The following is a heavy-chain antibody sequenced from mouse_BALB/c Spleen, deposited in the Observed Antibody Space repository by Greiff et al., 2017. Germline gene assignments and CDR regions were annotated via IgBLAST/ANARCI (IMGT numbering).Heavy chain of an antibody. Sequence: QVQLQQPGAELVKPGASVKLSCKASGYTFTSYWMHWVKQRPGQGLEWIGEINPSNGRTNYNEKFKSKATLTVDKSSSTAYMQLSSLTSEDSAVYYCARLITTTYFDYWGQGTTLTVSS. J-gene: IGHJ2*01. CDR1: GYTFTSYW. V-gene: IGHV1S81*02. D-gene: IGHD2-4*01. CDR2: INPSNGRT. CDR3: ARLITTTYFDY.